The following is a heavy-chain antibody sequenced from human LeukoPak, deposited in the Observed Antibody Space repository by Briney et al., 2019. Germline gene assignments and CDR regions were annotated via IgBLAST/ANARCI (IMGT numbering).Heavy chain of an antibody. CDR1: GFPFSSHA. CDR2: VSGSGEST. D-gene: IGHD5-18*01. Sequence: PGGSQRLSCAASGFPFSSHAMNWVRQAPGRGLEWVSGVSGSGESTYYADSVKGRFTISSDNSKQTLYLQMNSSGAEDTAVYYCAKGFTSTALFDYWGQGTLVTVSS. CDR3: AKGFTSTALFDY. V-gene: IGHV3-23*01. J-gene: IGHJ4*02.